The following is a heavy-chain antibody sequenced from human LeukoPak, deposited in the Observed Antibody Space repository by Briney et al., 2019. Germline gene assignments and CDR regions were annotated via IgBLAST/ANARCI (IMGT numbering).Heavy chain of an antibody. V-gene: IGHV4-4*02. CDR3: ARELNYYGSGSYDY. CDR1: GGSLSSSNW. Sequence: PSETLSLTCAVSGGSLSSSNWWSWVRQPPGKGLEWIGEIYHSGSTNYNPSLKSRVTISVDKSKNQFSLKLSSVTAADTAVYYCARELNYYGSGSYDYWGQGTLVTVSS. CDR2: IYHSGST. D-gene: IGHD3-10*01. J-gene: IGHJ4*02.